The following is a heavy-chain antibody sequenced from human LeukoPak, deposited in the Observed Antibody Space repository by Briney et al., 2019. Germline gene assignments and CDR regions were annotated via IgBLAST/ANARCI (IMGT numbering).Heavy chain of an antibody. J-gene: IGHJ4*02. Sequence: ASVKVSCRASGYTFTGYYMHWVRQAPGKGLEWMGGFDPEDGETIYAQKFQGRVTMTEDTSTDTAYMELSSLRSEDTAVYYCATDGGYPYYFDYWGQGTLVTVSS. CDR2: FDPEDGET. CDR3: ATDGGYPYYFDY. V-gene: IGHV1-24*01. CDR1: GYTFTGYY. D-gene: IGHD1-26*01.